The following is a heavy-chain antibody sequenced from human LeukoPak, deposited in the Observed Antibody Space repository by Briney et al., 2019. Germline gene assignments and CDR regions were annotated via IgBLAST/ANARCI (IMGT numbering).Heavy chain of an antibody. Sequence: GPLRLSCAASGFTVTTNYILSVRQAPGKGLQWVSRRFGGGGTYYADSVKGRFTISRDNAKNSLYLQMNSLRAEDTALYYCAKGRTSSDTAIPWFDPWGQGTLVTVSS. CDR3: AKGRTSSDTAIPWFDP. D-gene: IGHD5-18*01. CDR1: GFTVTTNY. J-gene: IGHJ5*02. V-gene: IGHV3-53*05. CDR2: RFGGGGT.